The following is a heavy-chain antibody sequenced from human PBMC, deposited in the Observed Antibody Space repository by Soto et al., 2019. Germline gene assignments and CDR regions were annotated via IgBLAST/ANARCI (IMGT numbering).Heavy chain of an antibody. CDR1: GGSVDSNRYY. Sequence: SETLSLTCTVSGGSVDSNRYYWGWIRQPPGKGLEWIGSIYYSGSTYYNPSLKSRVTIFLDTSKNQFSLKLSSVTAADTAVYYCARREAVDDAFDIWGQGTMVTVSS. J-gene: IGHJ3*02. D-gene: IGHD6-19*01. CDR2: IYYSGST. V-gene: IGHV4-39*01. CDR3: ARREAVDDAFDI.